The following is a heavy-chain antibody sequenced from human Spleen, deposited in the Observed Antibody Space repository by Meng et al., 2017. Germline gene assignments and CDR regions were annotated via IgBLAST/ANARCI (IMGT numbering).Heavy chain of an antibody. Sequence: SETLSLTCTVSGGSVFTSSYYWIWLRQPPGKGLEWIGNLYYSGSTNYNPSLKSRVTISVDMSKNQFSLKLSYVTAADTAMYYCAAGDSSSWYDYWGQGTLVTVSS. V-gene: IGHV4-61*01. J-gene: IGHJ4*02. D-gene: IGHD6-13*01. CDR2: LYYSGST. CDR1: GGSVFTSSYY. CDR3: AAGDSSSWYDY.